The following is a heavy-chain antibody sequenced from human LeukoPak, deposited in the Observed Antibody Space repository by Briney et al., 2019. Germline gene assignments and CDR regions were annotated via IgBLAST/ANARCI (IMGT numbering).Heavy chain of an antibody. D-gene: IGHD2-15*01. CDR3: ARTGYCSGGSCYGGWFDP. CDR2: IYYTGST. J-gene: IGHJ5*02. V-gene: IGHV4-61*01. Sequence: SETVSLTCSVWGGSVSRDSYYGRWIRQPPAKGLEWIAYIYYTGSTKYNPSLKSRVTISIDTSKNQFSLKLNSVTAADTAVYYCARTGYCSGGSCYGGWFDPWGQGTLVSASS. CDR1: GGSVSRDSYY.